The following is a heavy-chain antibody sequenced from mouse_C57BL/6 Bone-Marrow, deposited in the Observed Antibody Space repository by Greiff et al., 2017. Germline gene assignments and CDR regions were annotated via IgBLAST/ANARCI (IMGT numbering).Heavy chain of an antibody. D-gene: IGHD3-2*02. CDR2: IDPSNSST. CDR1: GYTFTSYW. J-gene: IGHJ3*01. CDR3: APLDSTGYVMVY. Sequence: QVQLQQPGAELVKPGASVKLSCKASGYTFTSYWMQWVKQRPGQGLEWIGEIDPSNSSTNYNQKFKGKATLTVDTSSSTAYMQLSSLTSEDSAAYYCAPLDSTGYVMVYWGQGTLVTVSA. V-gene: IGHV1-50*01.